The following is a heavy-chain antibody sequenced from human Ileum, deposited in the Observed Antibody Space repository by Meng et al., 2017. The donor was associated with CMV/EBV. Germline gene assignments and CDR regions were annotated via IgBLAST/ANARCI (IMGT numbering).Heavy chain of an antibody. CDR3: ARGSAYNGASVDY. CDR1: AYTLSAYY. J-gene: IGHJ4*02. CDR2: INPTGGDT. V-gene: IGHV1-46*01. D-gene: IGHD4/OR15-4a*01. Sequence: KASAYTLSAYYIHWVRQAPGQGLEWVGIINPTGGDTTYAQEFQGRVTVTTDTSTSTVYMELSSLRSEDTAVYHCARGSAYNGASVDYWGQGSLVTVSS.